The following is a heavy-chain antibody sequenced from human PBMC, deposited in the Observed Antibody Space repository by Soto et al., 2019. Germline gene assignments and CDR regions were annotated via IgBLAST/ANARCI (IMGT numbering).Heavy chain of an antibody. Sequence: GGSLRLSCAASGFTFSSYSMNWVRQAPGKGLEWVSYISSSSSTIYYADSVKGRFTISRDNSMNTLYLQMNSLRADDTAIYYCAKDLHWFAMDVWGQGTLVTVSS. CDR3: AKDLHWFAMDV. V-gene: IGHV3-48*01. CDR2: ISSSSSTI. D-gene: IGHD3-10*01. J-gene: IGHJ4*02. CDR1: GFTFSSYS.